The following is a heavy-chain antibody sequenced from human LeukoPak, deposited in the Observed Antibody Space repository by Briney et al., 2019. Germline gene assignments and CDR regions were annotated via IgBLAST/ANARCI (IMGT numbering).Heavy chain of an antibody. V-gene: IGHV4-39*07. CDR2: IYYSGST. CDR1: GGSISSSSYY. CDR3: ARDFTYQSSGYYRDY. J-gene: IGHJ4*02. Sequence: ASETLSLTCTVSGGSISSSSYYWGWIRQPPGKGLEWIGSIYYSGSTYYNPSLKSRVTISVDTSKNQFSLKLSSVTAADTAVYYCARDFTYQSSGYYRDYWGQGTLVTVSS. D-gene: IGHD3-22*01.